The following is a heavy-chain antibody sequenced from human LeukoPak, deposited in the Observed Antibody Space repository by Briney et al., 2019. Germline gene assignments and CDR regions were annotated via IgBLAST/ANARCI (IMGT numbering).Heavy chain of an antibody. CDR2: TYYRSKWYK. CDR1: GYSVSGNSAT. V-gene: IGHV6-1*01. Sequence: SQTLSLTCAICGYSVSGNSATWNWIRQSPSRCLEWLGRTYYRSKWYKYYAVSVKGRITINPDTSKNQFSLQLNSVTPEDTAVYYCARGPSYFQHWGQGTLVTVSS. J-gene: IGHJ1*01. CDR3: ARGPSYFQH.